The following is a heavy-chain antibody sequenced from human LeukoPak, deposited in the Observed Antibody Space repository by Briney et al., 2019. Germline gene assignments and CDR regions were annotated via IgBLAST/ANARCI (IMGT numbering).Heavy chain of an antibody. V-gene: IGHV3-21*01. J-gene: IGHJ4*02. Sequence: GGSLRLSCAASGFTFSSYSMNWVRQAPGKGLEWVSSISSSSSYIYYADSVKGRFTISRDNAKNSLYLQMNSLRAEDTAVYYCAREGGSYYDLYIGEPRFFDYWGQGTLVTVSS. CDR2: ISSSSSYI. CDR1: GFTFSSYS. D-gene: IGHD1-26*01. CDR3: AREGGSYYDLYIGEPRFFDY.